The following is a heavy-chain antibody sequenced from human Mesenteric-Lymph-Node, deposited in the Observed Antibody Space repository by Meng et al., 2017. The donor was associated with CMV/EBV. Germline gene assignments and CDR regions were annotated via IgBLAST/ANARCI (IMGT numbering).Heavy chain of an antibody. V-gene: IGHV3-74*01. J-gene: IGHJ4*02. Sequence: GGSLRLSCGASGLTFSSYWMHWVRQAPGKGLVWVSRISSDGILTTYADSVKGRFTISRDNAEDSLHLQMNSLRPEDTAIYYCAKYRVRDFDYWGQGTLVTVSS. CDR3: AKYRVRDFDY. CDR1: GLTFSSYW. CDR2: ISSDGILT. D-gene: IGHD5-18*01.